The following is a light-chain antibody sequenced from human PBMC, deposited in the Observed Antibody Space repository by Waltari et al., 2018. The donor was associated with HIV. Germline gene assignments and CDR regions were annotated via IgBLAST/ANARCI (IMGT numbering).Light chain of an antibody. J-gene: IGLJ1*01. CDR3: SSYTSSNTLYV. CDR1: SSDVGGFNY. V-gene: IGLV2-14*03. CDR2: DFN. Sequence: QSALTQPASVSGSPGQSITISCTGTSSDVGGFNYVSWYQQHPGKAPKLMIYDFNNRPCGISNRFSGSKSGNTASLTISGLQAEDEADYYCSSYTSSNTLYVFGTGTKVTVL.